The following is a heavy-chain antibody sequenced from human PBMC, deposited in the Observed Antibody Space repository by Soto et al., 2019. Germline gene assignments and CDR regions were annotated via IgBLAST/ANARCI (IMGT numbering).Heavy chain of an antibody. CDR2: LYQGLSI. CDR1: SGSFSGYY. D-gene: IGHD3-16*01. J-gene: IGHJ4*02. Sequence: SETLSLTCAVYSGSFSGYYWSWIRQPPGKGLEWIGELYQGLSIIYDPSLESRVTISGDSSKNQFSLKLRSVTAADTAVYYCARHGGYYFDYWGQGTLVTVSS. V-gene: IGHV4-34*01. CDR3: ARHGGYYFDY.